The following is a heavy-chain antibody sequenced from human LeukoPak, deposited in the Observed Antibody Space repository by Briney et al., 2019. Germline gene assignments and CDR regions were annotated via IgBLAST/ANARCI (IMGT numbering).Heavy chain of an antibody. J-gene: IGHJ6*03. CDR1: GGSISSGDYY. CDR3: ARAEGLYDFWSGPYYYYYYMDV. V-gene: IGHV4-30-4*08. D-gene: IGHD3-3*01. CDR2: IYYSGST. Sequence: SETLSLTCTVSGGSISSGDYYWSWIRQPPGKGLEWIGYIYYSGSTYCNPSLKSRVTISVDTSKNQFSLTLSSVTAADTAVYYCARAEGLYDFWSGPYYYYYYMDVWGKGTTVTVSS.